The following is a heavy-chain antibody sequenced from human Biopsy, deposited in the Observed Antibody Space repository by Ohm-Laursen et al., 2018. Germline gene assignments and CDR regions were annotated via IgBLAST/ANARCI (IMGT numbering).Heavy chain of an antibody. CDR1: GGSMTGSSYY. Sequence: TLSLTCTVSGGSMTGSSYYWSWIRQAAGKGLEWIGRIYPGGGTIYNPSLKSRVTMSVDTSKNHFSLNLNSVTAADTAVYYCAGIVLGPTNDAFDIWGQGTMVTVSS. D-gene: IGHD1-26*01. V-gene: IGHV4-61*02. CDR3: AGIVLGPTNDAFDI. CDR2: IYPGGGT. J-gene: IGHJ3*02.